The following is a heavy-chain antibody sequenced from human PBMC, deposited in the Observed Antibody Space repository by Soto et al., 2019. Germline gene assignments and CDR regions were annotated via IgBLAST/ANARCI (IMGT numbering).Heavy chain of an antibody. CDR2: IYSGGTT. D-gene: IGHD3-22*01. CDR1: GFTVSRKY. Sequence: GVSLRLSFAASGFTVSRKYMSWVRQAPGKGLEWVSVIYSGGTTYYADSVKGRFTISRDNSKNTLYLQMNSLRAEDTAVYYCARNGDSSDYRGWFDPWGQGTLVTVSS. CDR3: ARNGDSSDYRGWFDP. V-gene: IGHV3-66*01. J-gene: IGHJ5*02.